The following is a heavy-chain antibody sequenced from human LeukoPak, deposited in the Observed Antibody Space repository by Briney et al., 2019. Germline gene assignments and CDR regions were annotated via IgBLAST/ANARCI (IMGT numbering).Heavy chain of an antibody. CDR2: INPSGGST. J-gene: IGHJ6*02. Sequence: ASVKVSCKASGYTFTSYYMHWVRQAPGQGLEWMGIINPSGGSTSYAQKFQGRVTMTRDTSTSTVYMELSSLRSEDTAVYYCARAVAGTLDYYYGMDVWGQGTTVTVSS. CDR1: GYTFTSYY. D-gene: IGHD6-19*01. CDR3: ARAVAGTLDYYYGMDV. V-gene: IGHV1-46*01.